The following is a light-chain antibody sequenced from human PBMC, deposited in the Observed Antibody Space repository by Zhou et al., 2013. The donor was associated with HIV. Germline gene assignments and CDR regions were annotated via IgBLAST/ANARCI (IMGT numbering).Light chain of an antibody. Sequence: DIQMTQSPSSLSASVGDRVTITCRASQSISIYLNWYQQKPGKAPKLLIYAASSLQSGVPSRFSGTGSGTEFALTIGSLQPEDFAIYYCQQYDNVPLTFGGGTKVEIK. CDR2: AAS. V-gene: IGKV1-39*01. CDR1: QSISIY. CDR3: QQYDNVPLT. J-gene: IGKJ4*01.